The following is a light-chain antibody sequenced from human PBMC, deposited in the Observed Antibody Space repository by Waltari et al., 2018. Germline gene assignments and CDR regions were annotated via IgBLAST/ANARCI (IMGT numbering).Light chain of an antibody. CDR1: QSVSRS. CDR2: GAS. Sequence: IVLTQSPGILSLSPGDRATISCRASQSVSRSLAWYQQKPGQAPKLLIYGASTRATGIPDRFTGSGSGTDFSLTISSLEPEDFAIYFCQHYVRLPATFGQGTKVEIK. V-gene: IGKV3-20*01. CDR3: QHYVRLPAT. J-gene: IGKJ1*01.